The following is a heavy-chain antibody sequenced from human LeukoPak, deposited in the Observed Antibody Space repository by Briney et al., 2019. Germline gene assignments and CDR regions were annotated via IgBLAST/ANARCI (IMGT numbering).Heavy chain of an antibody. D-gene: IGHD3-16*01. Sequence: GGSLRLSCAASGFTFNRYWMSWVRQDPGKGLEWVSAISGSGGSTYYADSVKGRFTISRDNSKNTLYLQMNSLRAEDTAVYYCAKDAPWGQYDYWGQGTLVTVSS. CDR2: ISGSGGST. V-gene: IGHV3-23*01. CDR3: AKDAPWGQYDY. J-gene: IGHJ4*02. CDR1: GFTFNRYW.